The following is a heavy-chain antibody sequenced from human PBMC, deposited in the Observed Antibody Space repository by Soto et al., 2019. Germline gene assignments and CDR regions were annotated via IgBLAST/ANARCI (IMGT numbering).Heavy chain of an antibody. D-gene: IGHD2-15*01. J-gene: IGHJ6*03. Sequence: EVQLVESGGGLVQPGGSLRLSCAASGFTFSNYWMYWVRQAPGKGLEWVSRINSDGSVSSYADSVKGRLTISRDNVKNTLYLQMESLRAEDTAVYYCARGDCVGGTCYSLAGFFYYYMDVWGKGTTVTVFS. CDR2: INSDGSVS. CDR3: ARGDCVGGTCYSLAGFFYYYMDV. V-gene: IGHV3-74*02. CDR1: GFTFSNYW.